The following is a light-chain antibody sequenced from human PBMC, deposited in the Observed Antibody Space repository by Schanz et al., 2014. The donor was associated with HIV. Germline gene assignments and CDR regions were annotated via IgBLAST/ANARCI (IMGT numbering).Light chain of an antibody. Sequence: QSALTQPRSVSGSPGQSVAISCTGTSSDVGGYNYVSWYQQHPGKAPKLMIYDVTKRPSGVPDRFSGSKSGNTASLTISGLQAEDEADFLCQSFDSSLNGVVFGGGTKVTVL. CDR2: DVT. CDR1: SSDVGGYNY. J-gene: IGLJ2*01. V-gene: IGLV2-11*01. CDR3: QSFDSSLNGVV.